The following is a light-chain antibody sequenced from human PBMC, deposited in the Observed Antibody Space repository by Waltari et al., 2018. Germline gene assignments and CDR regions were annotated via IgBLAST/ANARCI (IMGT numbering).Light chain of an antibody. V-gene: IGLV3-27*01. CDR3: YSATDNNR. CDR2: KDS. J-gene: IGLJ2*01. Sequence: SYELTQPSSVSVSPGQTARITCSGDVLAVKQVPGFQQKPGQAPVLVIYKDSERPSGIPERFSGSSSGTTVTLTISGAQVEDDGDYYCYSATDNNRFGGGTKLTVL. CDR1: VLAVKQ.